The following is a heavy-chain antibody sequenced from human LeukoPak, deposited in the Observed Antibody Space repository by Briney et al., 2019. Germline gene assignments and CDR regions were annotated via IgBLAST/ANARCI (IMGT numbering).Heavy chain of an antibody. D-gene: IGHD1-1*01. CDR3: AKAGTAGTMGDY. Sequence: PGGSLRLSCTASGFTLSSYALSWVRQAPGKGLEWVSAISGSGGSTYYADSVKGRFTISRDNSKNTLYLQMNSLRAEDTAVYYCAKAGTAGTMGDYWGQGTLVTVSS. CDR1: GFTLSSYA. J-gene: IGHJ4*02. V-gene: IGHV3-23*01. CDR2: ISGSGGST.